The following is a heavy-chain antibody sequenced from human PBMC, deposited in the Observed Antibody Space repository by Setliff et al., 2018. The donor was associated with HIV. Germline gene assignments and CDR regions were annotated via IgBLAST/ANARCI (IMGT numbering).Heavy chain of an antibody. CDR1: NGSFGTYY. J-gene: IGHJ4*01. CDR2: IYPTGST. CDR3: ARTSYLWGSYRFSPFDS. D-gene: IGHD3-16*02. Sequence: SETLSLTCTVSNGSFGTYYWSWIRQPPGKGLQWIGYIYPTGSTNYNPSLRSRVTISLDTSKNQFSLILTSLTAADTATYFCARTSYLWGSYRFSPFDSWDHGTLVTVSS. V-gene: IGHV4-4*08.